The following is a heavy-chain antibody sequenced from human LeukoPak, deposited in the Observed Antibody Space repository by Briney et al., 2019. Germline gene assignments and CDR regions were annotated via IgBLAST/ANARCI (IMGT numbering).Heavy chain of an antibody. D-gene: IGHD2-21*02. V-gene: IGHV3-23*01. CDR3: ARRQIKDMTVTASYWYFDL. J-gene: IGHJ2*01. CDR1: GFTFSSYP. CDR2: ISGSGGST. Sequence: GGSLRLSCAASGFTFSSYPMSWVRQAPGKGLEWVSVISGSGGSTYYVDSVKGRFTISRDNSRNTLYLQMNSLRAEDTAVYYCARRQIKDMTVTASYWYFDLCCRGTQVTVSS.